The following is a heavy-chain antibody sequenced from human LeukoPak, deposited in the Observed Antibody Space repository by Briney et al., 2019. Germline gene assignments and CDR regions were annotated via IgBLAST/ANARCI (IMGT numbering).Heavy chain of an antibody. D-gene: IGHD1-26*01. CDR3: VRDRGSYRPIDY. CDR1: GFTFSSYW. V-gene: IGHV3-7*01. CDR2: IKRDGSDK. J-gene: IGHJ4*02. Sequence: GGSLRLSCAASGFTFSSYWMSWVRQAPGKGLEWVANIKRDGSDKYYVGSVEGRFTISRDNAENSLYLEMNSLRVEDTAIYYCVRDRGSYRPIDYWGQGTLVTVSS.